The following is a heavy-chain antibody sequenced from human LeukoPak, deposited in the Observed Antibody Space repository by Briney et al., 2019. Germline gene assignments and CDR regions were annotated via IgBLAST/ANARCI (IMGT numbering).Heavy chain of an antibody. Sequence: ASVKVSCKASGYTFSTFYMHWVRQAPGQGLEWMGIINPSGGGTNYAQKFQGRVTMTRDTSTSTVYMELSSLRSEDTAVYYCARPPYYYDSTGPTGAFDIWGQGTMVTVSS. CDR1: GYTFSTFY. D-gene: IGHD3-22*01. J-gene: IGHJ3*02. CDR3: ARPPYYYDSTGPTGAFDI. CDR2: INPSGGGT. V-gene: IGHV1-46*01.